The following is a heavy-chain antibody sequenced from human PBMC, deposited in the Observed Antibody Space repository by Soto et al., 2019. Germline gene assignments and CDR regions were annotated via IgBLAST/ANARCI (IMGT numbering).Heavy chain of an antibody. Sequence: EVQLVESGGGFVQPGGSLRVSCAASGFTVSSNYMSWVRQAPGKGLEWVSVIYSGGSTYYADSVKGRFTISRDNSKNTLYLQMNSLRAEDTAVYYCSARSGFGNFDIWGQGTMVTVSS. D-gene: IGHD3-16*01. CDR1: GFTVSSNY. CDR2: IYSGGST. V-gene: IGHV3-66*01. CDR3: SARSGFGNFDI. J-gene: IGHJ3*02.